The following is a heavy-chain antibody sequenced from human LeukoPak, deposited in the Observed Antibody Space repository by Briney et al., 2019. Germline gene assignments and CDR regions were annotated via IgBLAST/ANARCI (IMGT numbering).Heavy chain of an antibody. V-gene: IGHV4-34*01. CDR2: INHSGST. Sequence: PSETLSLTCAVYGGSFSGYYWSWIRQPPGKGLEWIGEINHSGSTNYNPSLKSRVTISVDTSKNQFSLKLSSVTAADTAVYYCARVRYCSGGSWYYFDYWGQGTLVTVSS. CDR1: GGSFSGYY. D-gene: IGHD2-15*01. CDR3: ARVRYCSGGSWYYFDY. J-gene: IGHJ4*02.